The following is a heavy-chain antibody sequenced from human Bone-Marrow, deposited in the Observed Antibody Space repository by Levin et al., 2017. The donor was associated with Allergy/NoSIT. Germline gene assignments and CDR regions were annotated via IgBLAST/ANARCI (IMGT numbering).Heavy chain of an antibody. D-gene: IGHD3-22*01. CDR2: IPFDGSYT. Sequence: SGGSLRLSCAASIFSFRNYGMNWVRQAPGRGLEWVALIPFDGSYTYYADSVKGRFTISRDNSKNTLYLQMNSLRVEDTAVYYCAKEWLWEGFYYGADVWGQGTTVTVSS. CDR1: IFSFRNYG. V-gene: IGHV3-30*18. J-gene: IGHJ6*02. CDR3: AKEWLWEGFYYGADV.